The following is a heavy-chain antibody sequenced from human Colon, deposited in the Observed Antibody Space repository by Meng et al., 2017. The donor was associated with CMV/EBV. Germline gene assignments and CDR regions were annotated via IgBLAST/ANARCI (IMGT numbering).Heavy chain of an antibody. D-gene: IGHD3-22*01. CDR1: ESTSTGYY. V-gene: IGHV1-2*02. J-gene: IGHJ4*02. Sequence: QVERVQAGEEVKKPGASVKVTCRDSESTSTGYYMHWVRQAPGQGLEWMRGINPNSGGTNYAQKFQGRVTMTSDTSITTAYMELSRLRSDDTAVYYCARDWYPGDRRGSFDYWGQGTLVTVSS. CDR2: INPNSGGT. CDR3: ARDWYPGDRRGSFDY.